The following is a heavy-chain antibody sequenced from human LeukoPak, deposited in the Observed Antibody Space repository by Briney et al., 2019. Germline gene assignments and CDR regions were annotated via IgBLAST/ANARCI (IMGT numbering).Heavy chain of an antibody. J-gene: IGHJ4*02. D-gene: IGHD6-25*01. Sequence: SETLSLTCSVSGGSINNVVYYWDWIRQPPGKALKWIGDIYQTGTTYYNPSFESRVTISADTSNNQVSLKMNAVTAADTAVYYCARRRGSSSGGPFDYWGRGTLVIVSS. V-gene: IGHV4-39*01. CDR2: IYQTGTT. CDR1: GGSINNVVYY. CDR3: ARRRGSSSGGPFDY.